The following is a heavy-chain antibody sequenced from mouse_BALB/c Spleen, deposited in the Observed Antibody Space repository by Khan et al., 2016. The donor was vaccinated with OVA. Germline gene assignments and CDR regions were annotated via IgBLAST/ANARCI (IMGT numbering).Heavy chain of an antibody. V-gene: IGHV2-3*01. Sequence: QVQLQQSGPGLVAPSQSLSITCTVSGFSLTSYGVNWVRQPPGKGLEWLGVIWGDGSTNYHSALISRLSISKDNSKSQLFLKLNSLQTDDTATYXCAKWGDVYALDYWGQGTSVTVSS. CDR3: AKWGDVYALDY. J-gene: IGHJ4*01. D-gene: IGHD2-13*01. CDR2: IWGDGST. CDR1: GFSLTSYG.